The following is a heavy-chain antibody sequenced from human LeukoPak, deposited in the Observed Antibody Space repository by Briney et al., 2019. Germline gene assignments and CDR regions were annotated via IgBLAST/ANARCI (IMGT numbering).Heavy chain of an antibody. J-gene: IGHJ6*02. D-gene: IGHD5-18*01. V-gene: IGHV4-34*01. CDR3: ARRVDTAMENYYYGMDV. CDR1: GGSFSGYY. CDR2: VYYSGST. Sequence: PSETLSLTCAVYGGSFSGYYWSWIRQRPGKGLEWIGSVYYSGSTYYNPSLKSRVTISVDTSKNQFSLKLSSVTAADTAVYYCARRVDTAMENYYYGMDVWGQGTTVTVSS.